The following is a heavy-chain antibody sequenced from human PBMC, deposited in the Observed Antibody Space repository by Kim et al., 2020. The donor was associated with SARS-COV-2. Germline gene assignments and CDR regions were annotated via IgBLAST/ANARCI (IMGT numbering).Heavy chain of an antibody. V-gene: IGHV3-43D*03. J-gene: IGHJ6*02. CDR3: AKDVSPRTADNVIVAADEFFYDYGMDD. D-gene: IGHD2-2*01. CDR1: GFTFDDYA. Sequence: GGSLRLSCAASGFTFDDYAMHWVRQAPGKGLEWVSLISWDGGDTYYADSVKGRFTISRDNSKSSLYLQMNSLTPEDTALYYCAKDVSPRTADNVIVAADEFFYDYGMDDWGQGTTVTVSS. CDR2: ISWDGGDT.